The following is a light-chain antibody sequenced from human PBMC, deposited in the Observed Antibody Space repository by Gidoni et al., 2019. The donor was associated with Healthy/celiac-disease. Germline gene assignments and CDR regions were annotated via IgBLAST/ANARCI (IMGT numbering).Light chain of an antibody. J-gene: IGKJ1*01. CDR2: WAS. CDR3: QQYYSTPT. V-gene: IGKV4-1*01. Sequence: DLVMTQSPDSLAVSLGERATINCKSSQSVLYSSNNKHYLAWYQQKPGQPPKLLIYWASTRESGGPNRFSGSGSGTDFTLTISSLQDEDVAVYYCQQYYSTPTFGQGTKVEIK. CDR1: QSVLYSSNNKHY.